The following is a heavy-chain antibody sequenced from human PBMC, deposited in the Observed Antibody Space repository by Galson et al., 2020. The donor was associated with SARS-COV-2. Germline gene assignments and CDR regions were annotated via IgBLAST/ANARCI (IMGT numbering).Heavy chain of an antibody. V-gene: IGHV3-7*02. CDR3: ARAPSYSHGTGSYNY. J-gene: IGHJ4*01. CDR1: GFTFTSYW. D-gene: IGHD3-10*01. Sequence: QLGESLKISCAASGFTFTSYWMSWVRQAPGKGLEWVANINQDGSEKYYVDSVKGRFTISRDNAKNSLSLQMNSLRAEDTAVYYCARAPSYSHGTGSYNYWGQGSLVTVSS. CDR2: INQDGSEK.